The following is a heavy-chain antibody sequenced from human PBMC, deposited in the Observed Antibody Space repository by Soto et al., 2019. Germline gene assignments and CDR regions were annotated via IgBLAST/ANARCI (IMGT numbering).Heavy chain of an antibody. D-gene: IGHD2-21*02. CDR1: GGSITSYN. J-gene: IGHJ3*02. CDR3: ARHRPAYCGGDCFGDAFDI. CDR2: VYNSGST. Sequence: PSETLSLTCTVSGGSITSYNWNWLRQPPGKALEWIGYVYNSGSTNYNPSLKSRVTISVDTSKNQFSLKLSSVTAADTAVYYCARHRPAYCGGDCFGDAFDIWGQGTMVTVSS. V-gene: IGHV4-59*08.